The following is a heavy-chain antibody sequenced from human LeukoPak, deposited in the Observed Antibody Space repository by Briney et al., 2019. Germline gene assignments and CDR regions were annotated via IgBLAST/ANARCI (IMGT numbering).Heavy chain of an antibody. CDR3: TTKVIRGNSGDDYDD. J-gene: IGHJ4*02. D-gene: IGHD5-12*01. CDR1: GVTFRSYG. Sequence: RGSLRLSCAASGVTFRSYGMHGFRQAPGKGLEWVELISSVGNDKLYGDSVKGRFTISRDDSKSTLYLQMNSLRAEDTAVYYCTTKVIRGNSGDDYDDWGQGTLVTVSS. CDR2: ISSVGNDK. V-gene: IGHV3-30*03.